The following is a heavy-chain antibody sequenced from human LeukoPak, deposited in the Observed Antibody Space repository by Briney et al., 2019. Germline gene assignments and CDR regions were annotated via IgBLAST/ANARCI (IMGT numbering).Heavy chain of an antibody. D-gene: IGHD3-3*01. V-gene: IGHV4-59*01. J-gene: IGHJ4*02. CDR1: GGSISSYY. Sequence: PSETLSLTCTVSGGSISSYYWSWIRQPPGKGLEWIGYIYYSGSTNYNPSLKSRVTISVDTSKNQFSLKLSSVTAADTAVYYCARGPSGYFFDYWGQGTLVTVSS. CDR3: ARGPSGYFFDY. CDR2: IYYSGST.